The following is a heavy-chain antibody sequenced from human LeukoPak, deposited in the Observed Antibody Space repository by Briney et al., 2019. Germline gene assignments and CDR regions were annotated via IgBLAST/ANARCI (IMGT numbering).Heavy chain of an antibody. J-gene: IGHJ4*02. D-gene: IGHD5-18*01. CDR1: GFSFSSYW. CDR3: LRGNSYTLY. CDR2: IQQDGSEK. V-gene: IGHV3-7*01. Sequence: PGGSLRLSCAASGFSFSSYWMNWVRQTPGRGLEWVANIQQDGSEKNYVDSVKGRFTISRDNAKNSLYLQMNSLRAEDTAVYYCLRGNSYTLYWGPGTLVTVSS.